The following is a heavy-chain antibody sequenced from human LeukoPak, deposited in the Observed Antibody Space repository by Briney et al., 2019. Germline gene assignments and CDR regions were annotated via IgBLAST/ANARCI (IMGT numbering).Heavy chain of an antibody. J-gene: IGHJ4*02. D-gene: IGHD2-15*01. V-gene: IGHV4-34*01. Sequence: SETLSLTCAVYGGSFSGYYWSWIRQPPGKGLEWIGEINHSGSTNYNPSLKSRVTISVDTSKNQFSLKLSSVTAADTAIYYCASEYCSGDSCEGGHFDYWGQGTLVTVSS. CDR3: ASEYCSGDSCEGGHFDY. CDR2: INHSGST. CDR1: GGSFSGYY.